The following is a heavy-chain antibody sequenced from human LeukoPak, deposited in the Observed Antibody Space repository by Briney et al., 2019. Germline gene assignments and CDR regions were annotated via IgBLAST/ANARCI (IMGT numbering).Heavy chain of an antibody. CDR3: AKGFYGSGGTPGPSFDY. CDR1: GFTFSTFA. J-gene: IGHJ4*02. V-gene: IGHV3-23*01. CDR2: ISGSGGTT. Sequence: GGSLRLSCAASGFTFSTFAMSWVRQTPGKGLEWVSVISGSGGTTYYADSVKGRFTISRDNSKNTLYLQVNNLRADDTALYYCAKGFYGSGGTPGPSFDYWGQGTLVTVSS. D-gene: IGHD3-10*01.